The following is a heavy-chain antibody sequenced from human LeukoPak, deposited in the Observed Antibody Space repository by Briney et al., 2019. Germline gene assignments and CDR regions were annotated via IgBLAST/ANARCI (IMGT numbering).Heavy chain of an antibody. J-gene: IGHJ3*01. CDR3: ARDQRGYSYGYVFDV. Sequence: PSETLSLTCAVSGGXISSNYWNWIRQPAGKGLEWIGRVYASGNTNYNPSLKSRVTMSVDTSKNHFSLRLTSVTAADTAVYYCARDQRGYSYGYVFDVWGQGTMVSVSS. V-gene: IGHV4-4*07. CDR2: VYASGNT. CDR1: GGXISSNY. D-gene: IGHD5-18*01.